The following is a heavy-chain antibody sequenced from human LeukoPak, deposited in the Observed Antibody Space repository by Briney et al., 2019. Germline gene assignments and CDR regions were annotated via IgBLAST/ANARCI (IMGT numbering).Heavy chain of an antibody. V-gene: IGHV3-49*04. CDR1: GFTFRAYA. Sequence: GVLSLSCPASGFTFRAYAMRWVRPAPGKGLGWVGFIRSKAYGGTTEYAASVKGRFTISRDDSKSIAYLQMNSLKTEDTAVYYCTTSYGSGSRNWFDPWGQGTLVTVSS. CDR2: IRSKAYGGTT. J-gene: IGHJ5*02. D-gene: IGHD3-10*01. CDR3: TTSYGSGSRNWFDP.